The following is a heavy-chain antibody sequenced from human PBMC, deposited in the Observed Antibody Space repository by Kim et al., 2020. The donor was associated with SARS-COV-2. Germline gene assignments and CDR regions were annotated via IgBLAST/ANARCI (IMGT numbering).Heavy chain of an antibody. Sequence: SETLSLTCAVYGGSFSGYYWSWIRQPPGKGLEWIGEINHSGSTNYNPSLKSRVTISVDTSKNQFSLKLSSVTAADTAVYYCARGGGYYKYYFDYWGQGTL. J-gene: IGHJ4*02. CDR2: INHSGST. V-gene: IGHV4-34*01. D-gene: IGHD3-22*01. CDR3: ARGGGYYKYYFDY. CDR1: GGSFSGYY.